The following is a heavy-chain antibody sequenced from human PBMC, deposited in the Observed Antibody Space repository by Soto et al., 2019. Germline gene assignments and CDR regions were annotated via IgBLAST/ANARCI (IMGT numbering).Heavy chain of an antibody. CDR2: ISTSGGST. V-gene: IGHV3-23*01. J-gene: IGHJ6*02. Sequence: EVQLLESGGGLVQPGGSLRLSCAASGFTFSSYAMSWVRQAPGKGLEWVSSISTSGGSTYYADSVKGRFTISRDNSNNTLYLQMNSLRAEDTAVYYCSLSDRYYGMDVWGLGTTVTGSS. CDR1: GFTFSSYA. CDR3: SLSDRYYGMDV.